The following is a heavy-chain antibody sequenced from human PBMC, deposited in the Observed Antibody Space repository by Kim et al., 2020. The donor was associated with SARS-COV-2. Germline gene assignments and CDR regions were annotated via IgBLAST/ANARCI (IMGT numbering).Heavy chain of an antibody. Sequence: GGSLRLSCAASGFTFSSYGMHWVRQAPGKGLEWVAVISYDGSNKYYADSVKGRFTISRDNSKNTLYLQMNSLRAEDTAVYYCATLTSSSWPEYFQHWGQG. V-gene: IGHV3-30*03. J-gene: IGHJ1*01. CDR1: GFTFSSYG. CDR2: ISYDGSNK. D-gene: IGHD6-13*01. CDR3: ATLTSSSWPEYFQH.